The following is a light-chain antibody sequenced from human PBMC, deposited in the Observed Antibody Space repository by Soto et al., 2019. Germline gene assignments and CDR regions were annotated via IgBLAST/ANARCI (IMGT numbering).Light chain of an antibody. Sequence: QSVLTQPPPASGTPGQRVTISCSGSSSNIGSNTVNWYQQLPGTAPKLLIYSNNQRPSGVPDRFSGSKSGASASLALSGLQSEDEADYYCAAWDDSLNGPVFGTGTKVTVL. CDR1: SSNIGSNT. J-gene: IGLJ1*01. CDR3: AAWDDSLNGPV. V-gene: IGLV1-44*01. CDR2: SNN.